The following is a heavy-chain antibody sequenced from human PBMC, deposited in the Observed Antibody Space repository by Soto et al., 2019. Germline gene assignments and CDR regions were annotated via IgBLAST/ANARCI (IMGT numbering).Heavy chain of an antibody. J-gene: IGHJ5*02. D-gene: IGHD2-15*01. Sequence: TSETLSLTCTVSGTSISSYYWSWIRQPPGKGLEWIGYMYYGGRTNYNPSLKSRVTISVDTSKMQVSLKLSSVTAADTAVYFCARGTPSPLIVRSSRGPWFDPWGQGTLVTVSS. CDR1: GTSISSYY. V-gene: IGHV4-59*08. CDR2: MYYGGRT. CDR3: ARGTPSPLIVRSSRGPWFDP.